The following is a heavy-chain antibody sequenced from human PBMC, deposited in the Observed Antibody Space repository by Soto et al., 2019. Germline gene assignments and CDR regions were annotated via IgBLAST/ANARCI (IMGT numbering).Heavy chain of an antibody. CDR1: GFTFSSYA. CDR3: AKDRYYYGSGSVFDY. D-gene: IGHD3-10*01. J-gene: IGHJ4*02. CDR2: IWYDGSNK. Sequence: GGSLRLSCAAAGFTFSSYAMSWVRQAPGKGLEWVAVIWYDGSNKYYADSVKGRFTISRDNCKNTLYLQMNSLRAEVTAVYYCAKDRYYYGSGSVFDYWGQGTLVTVSS. V-gene: IGHV3-30*02.